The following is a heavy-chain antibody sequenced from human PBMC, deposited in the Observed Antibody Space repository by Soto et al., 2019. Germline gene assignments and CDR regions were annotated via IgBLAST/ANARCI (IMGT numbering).Heavy chain of an antibody. CDR3: ARDLWGYCGTDCYPMDV. D-gene: IGHD2-21*02. CDR2: IYYSGST. Sequence: SETLSLTCTVSGGSISSYYWSWIRQPPGKGLEWIGYIYYSGSTNYNPSLKSRVTISVDTSKNQFSLKLNSVTAADTAVYYCARDLWGYCGTDCYPMDVWGQGTTVTVSS. V-gene: IGHV4-59*01. J-gene: IGHJ6*02. CDR1: GGSISSYY.